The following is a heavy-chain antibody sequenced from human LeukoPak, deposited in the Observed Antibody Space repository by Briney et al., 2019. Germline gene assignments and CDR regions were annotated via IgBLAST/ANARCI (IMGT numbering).Heavy chain of an antibody. CDR2: ISSSGSTI. J-gene: IGHJ6*03. V-gene: IGHV3-11*04. Sequence: GGSLRLSCAASGFTFSDYHMSWIRQAPGKGLEWVSYISSSGSTIYYADSVKGRFTISRDNAKNSLYLQMNSLRAEDTAVYYCARRGILEWLLSRENYYYYMDVWGKGTTVTVSS. CDR3: ARRGILEWLLSRENYYYYMDV. D-gene: IGHD3-3*01. CDR1: GFTFSDYH.